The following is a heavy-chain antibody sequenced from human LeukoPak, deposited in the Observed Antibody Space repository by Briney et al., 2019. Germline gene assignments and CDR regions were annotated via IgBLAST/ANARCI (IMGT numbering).Heavy chain of an antibody. D-gene: IGHD6-13*01. CDR2: ISSSSSYI. V-gene: IGHV3-21*01. CDR1: GFTFSSYS. Sequence: GGSLRLSCAASGFTFSSYSMNWVRQAPGKGLEWVSSISSSSSYIYYADSVKGRLTISRDNAKNSLYLQMNSLRAEDTAVYYCARDRAAAGYNWGQGTLVTVSS. J-gene: IGHJ4*02. CDR3: ARDRAAAGYN.